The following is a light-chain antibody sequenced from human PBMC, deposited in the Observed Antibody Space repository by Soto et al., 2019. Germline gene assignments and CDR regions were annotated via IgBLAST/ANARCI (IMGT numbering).Light chain of an antibody. CDR1: QSVSSY. CDR2: GAS. Sequence: EIVLTQSPATLSLSPCERATLSCRASQSVSSYLAWYQQKPGQAPRLLIYGASTRATGIPARFSGSGSGTEFTLTISSLQSEDFAVYYCQQYNNWPLFGGGTKVDI. V-gene: IGKV3-15*01. CDR3: QQYNNWPL. J-gene: IGKJ4*01.